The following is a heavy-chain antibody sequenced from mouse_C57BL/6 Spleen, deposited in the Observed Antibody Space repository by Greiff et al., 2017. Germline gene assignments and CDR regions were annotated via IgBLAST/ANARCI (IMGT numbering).Heavy chain of an antibody. CDR3: ARHDWCFDH. V-gene: IGHV5-9*01. D-gene: IGHD1-1*02. CDR2: ISGGGGNT. J-gene: IGHJ2*01. Sequence: EVHLVESGGGLVKPGGSLKLSCAASGFTFSSYTMSWVRQTPEKRLEWVATISGGGGNTYYQDSVKGRITISRDNAKTTLYLQMSSLRSEDTALYYCARHDWCFDHWGQGTTLTVSS. CDR1: GFTFSSYT.